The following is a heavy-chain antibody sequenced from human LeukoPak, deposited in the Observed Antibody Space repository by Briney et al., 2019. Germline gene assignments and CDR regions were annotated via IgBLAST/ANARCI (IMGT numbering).Heavy chain of an antibody. Sequence: GSLRLSCAASGFTFASYAMSWFRQAPGKGLEWVSSISGSGGSTYYIDSVKGRFTISRDNSKNTLYLQMNSLRAEDTAVYYCARPVGISNRVMEDYWGHGTLVTVSS. V-gene: IGHV3-23*01. CDR2: ISGSGGST. J-gene: IGHJ4*01. CDR1: GFTFASYA. D-gene: IGHD3-16*02. CDR3: ARPVGISNRVMEDY.